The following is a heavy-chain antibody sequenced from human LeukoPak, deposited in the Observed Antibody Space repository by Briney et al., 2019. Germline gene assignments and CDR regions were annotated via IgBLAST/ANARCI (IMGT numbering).Heavy chain of an antibody. J-gene: IGHJ4*02. CDR2: INPNSGVT. CDR3: ARRSSGGASSPFDY. Sequence: ASVKVSCKASGYTFTGYYIHWVRQAPGQGLEWMGWINPNSGVTNYIQKFQGRVTMTRDTSISTAYMDLSSLRSDDTAVYYCARRSSGGASSPFDYWGQGTLVTVSS. V-gene: IGHV1-2*02. D-gene: IGHD2-15*01. CDR1: GYTFTGYY.